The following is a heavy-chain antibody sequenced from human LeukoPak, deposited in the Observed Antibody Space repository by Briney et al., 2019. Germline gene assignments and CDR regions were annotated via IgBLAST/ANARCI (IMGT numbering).Heavy chain of an antibody. CDR1: VGSISSYY. D-gene: IGHD5-24*01. V-gene: IGHV4-59*01. CDR2: IYYSGST. Sequence: SETLSLTCTVSVGSISSYYWSWIRQPPGKGLEWIGYIYYSGSTNYNPSLKSRVTISVDTSKNQFSLKLSSVTAADTAVYYCARGRDGPDYWGQGTLVTVSS. J-gene: IGHJ4*02. CDR3: ARGRDGPDY.